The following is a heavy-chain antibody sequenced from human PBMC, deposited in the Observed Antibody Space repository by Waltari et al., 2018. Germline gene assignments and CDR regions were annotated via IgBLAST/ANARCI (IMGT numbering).Heavy chain of an antibody. CDR3: ARDVVAAAGNDY. Sequence: QVQLVQSGAEVKKPGSSVKASCKATGGTLSSYAISQVRQAPGQGLEWMVRIIPIFGTANYAQKFQGRVTITADKSTSTAYMELSSLRSEDTAVYYCARDVVAAAGNDYWGQGTLVTVSS. J-gene: IGHJ4*02. V-gene: IGHV1-69*13. D-gene: IGHD6-13*01. CDR2: IIPIFGTA. CDR1: GGTLSSYA.